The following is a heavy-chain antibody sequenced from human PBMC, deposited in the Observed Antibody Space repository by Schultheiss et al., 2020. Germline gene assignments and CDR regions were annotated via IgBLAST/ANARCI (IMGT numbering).Heavy chain of an antibody. CDR1: GFTFSSYG. V-gene: IGHV3-30*18. J-gene: IGHJ4*02. D-gene: IGHD4-17*01. CDR3: ANTLISGDYLSLFGY. CDR2: ISYDGSNE. Sequence: GGSLRLSCAASGFTFSSYGMHWVRQAPGKGLEWVAVISYDGSNEYYADSVKGRFTISRDNSKNTLNLQMKSLRAEDTAVYYCANTLISGDYLSLFGYWGQGTLVTVSS.